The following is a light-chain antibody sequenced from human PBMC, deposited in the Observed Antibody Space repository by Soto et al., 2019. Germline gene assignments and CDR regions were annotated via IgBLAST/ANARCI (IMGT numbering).Light chain of an antibody. Sequence: EIVLTQSPATLSLSPGERATLSCRASQGVSSFLAWCQRKPGQAPRLLIYDAPNRATGIPARFSGSGPGTYFTLTISSLEPEDFAPYYCQHRSNWHGLTVGGGTKVEIK. CDR2: DAP. CDR1: QGVSSF. CDR3: QHRSNWHGLT. J-gene: IGKJ4*01. V-gene: IGKV3D-11*01.